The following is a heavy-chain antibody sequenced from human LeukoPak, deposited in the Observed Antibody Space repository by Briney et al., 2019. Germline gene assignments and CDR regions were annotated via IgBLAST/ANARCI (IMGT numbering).Heavy chain of an antibody. J-gene: IGHJ4*02. CDR1: GYTFSSYA. CDR2: IRGSGGST. Sequence: GGSLRLECAAYGYTFSSYAMSWVRQAPGQGLEWLSAIRGSGGSTYYADSVKGRFTISRDNSQNTLYLQMNSLRAEDTAVYYCAPMGYYFDYWGQGTLVTVSS. CDR3: APMGYYFDY. V-gene: IGHV3-23*01. D-gene: IGHD1-26*01.